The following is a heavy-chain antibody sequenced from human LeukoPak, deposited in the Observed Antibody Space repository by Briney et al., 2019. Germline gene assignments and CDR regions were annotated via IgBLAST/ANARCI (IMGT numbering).Heavy chain of an antibody. J-gene: IGHJ5*02. CDR2: IKTNTEGERK. D-gene: IGHD6-19*01. V-gene: IGHV3-15*01. CDR3: ASDGYSSGWSHSALDRFDP. Sequence: GGSLRLSCGTSGFTFRNAWMSWVRQAPGRGLEWVGRIKTNTEGERKDYAAPVKGRFTISRDDSKNTLYLQMYGLTMEDTAVYYCASDGYSSGWSHSALDRFDPWGQGTLVTVSS. CDR1: GFTFRNAW.